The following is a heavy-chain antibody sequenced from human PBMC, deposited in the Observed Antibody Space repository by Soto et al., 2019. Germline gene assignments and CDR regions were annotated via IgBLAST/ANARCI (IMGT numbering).Heavy chain of an antibody. J-gene: IGHJ6*02. CDR2: ISGGGTST. CDR3: ARWGGYYPYYYEMDV. V-gene: IGHV3-23*01. CDR1: GFSFGGYA. D-gene: IGHD1-26*01. Sequence: GGSLRLSCAGSGFSFGGYAMSWVRQAPGKGLGWVSGISGGGTSTYYADSVKGRFTISRDSSMVYLQMNSLRAEDTAVYYCARWGGYYPYYYEMDVWGQGTTVTVSS.